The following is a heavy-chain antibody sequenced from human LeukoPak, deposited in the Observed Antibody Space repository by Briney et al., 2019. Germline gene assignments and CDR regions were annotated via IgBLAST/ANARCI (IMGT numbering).Heavy chain of an antibody. D-gene: IGHD2-2*01. Sequence: SETLSLTCTVSGGSISSSSYYWGWIRQPPGKGLEWIGSIYYSGSTYYNPSLKSRVTISVDTSKNQFSLKLSSVTAADTAVYYCARSIVVVPAAISWFDPWGQGTLATVSS. V-gene: IGHV4-39*01. CDR3: ARSIVVVPAAISWFDP. J-gene: IGHJ5*02. CDR1: GGSISSSSYY. CDR2: IYYSGST.